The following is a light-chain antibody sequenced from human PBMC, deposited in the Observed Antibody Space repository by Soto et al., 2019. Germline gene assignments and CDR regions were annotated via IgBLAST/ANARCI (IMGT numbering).Light chain of an antibody. CDR3: QQYGSSPYT. J-gene: IGKJ2*01. Sequence: EIVLTQSPGTLSLSPGERATLSCRASQSVSSSYLAWYQQKPGQAPRLIIYGASDRATGIPDRVSGSGSGTDFTLTISRLEPEDFAVYYCQQYGSSPYTFGQGTKLEIK. CDR2: GAS. CDR1: QSVSSSY. V-gene: IGKV3-20*01.